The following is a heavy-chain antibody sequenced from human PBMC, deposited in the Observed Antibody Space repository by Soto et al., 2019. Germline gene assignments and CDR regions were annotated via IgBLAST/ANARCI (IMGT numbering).Heavy chain of an antibody. Sequence: GGSLRLSCAASGFSFSTYSMAWVRQTPGKGLAWVSGLSGGGSNTFYADSVQGRFTISVDNSKNTVYPQMNSLRVEDTAVYYCARWDGYGDVWGQGTLVTVSS. V-gene: IGHV3-23*01. CDR2: LSGGGSNT. CDR3: ARWDGYGDV. J-gene: IGHJ4*02. D-gene: IGHD4-17*01. CDR1: GFSFSTYS.